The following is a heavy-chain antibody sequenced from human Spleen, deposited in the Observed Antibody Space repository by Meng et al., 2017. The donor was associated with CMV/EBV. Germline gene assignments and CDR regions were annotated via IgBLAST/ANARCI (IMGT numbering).Heavy chain of an antibody. CDR1: GFTFISYG. CDR3: AKGYPPVGATLFDY. V-gene: IGHV3-30*02. J-gene: IGHJ4*02. D-gene: IGHD1-26*01. Sequence: QVQLVESGGGVVQPGGSLRFSCAASGFTFISYGMHWVRQAPGKGLEWVALIRYDGSHKYYADSVKGRFTISKDNSKNAVYLQMNSLKTEDSAVYYCAKGYPPVGATLFDYWGLGTLVTVSS. CDR2: IRYDGSHK.